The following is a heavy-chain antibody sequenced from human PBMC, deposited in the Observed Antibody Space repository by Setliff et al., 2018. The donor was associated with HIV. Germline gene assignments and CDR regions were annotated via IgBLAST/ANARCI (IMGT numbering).Heavy chain of an antibody. Sequence: SETLSLTCTVYGGSFSGYYWNWIRQTPGEGLEWIGEINVGGSTKYSPSLKSRVTISIETSKNQFSLRVTSVTAADTALYYCASWGRARRANYNFWSGSSWFDPWGQGILVTVSS. CDR3: ASWGRARRANYNFWSGSSWFDP. J-gene: IGHJ5*02. V-gene: IGHV4-34*01. CDR2: INVGGST. D-gene: IGHD3-3*01. CDR1: GGSFSGYY.